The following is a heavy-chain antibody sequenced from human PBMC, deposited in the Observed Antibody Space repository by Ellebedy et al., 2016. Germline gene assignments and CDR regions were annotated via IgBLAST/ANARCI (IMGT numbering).Heavy chain of an antibody. CDR3: ARGGWLDAFDI. J-gene: IGHJ3*02. CDR2: VHYSGST. CDR1: RGSISLSY. D-gene: IGHD5-18*01. Sequence: SETLSLXXTVSRGSISLSYWSWIRQPPGKGLEWIGYVHYSGSTNYNPSLKSRVSISIGTSKNQFSLRLSSVTAADTAVYFCARGGWLDAFDIWGQGTMVTVSS. V-gene: IGHV4-59*13.